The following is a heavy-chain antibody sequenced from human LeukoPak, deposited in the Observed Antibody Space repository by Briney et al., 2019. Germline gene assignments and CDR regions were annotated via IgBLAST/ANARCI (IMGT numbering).Heavy chain of an antibody. CDR1: GFTFSTYW. J-gene: IGHJ4*02. D-gene: IGHD3-22*01. CDR3: MRLGDSSGYYDY. CDR2: IKQDGSEK. Sequence: GGSLRLSCAASGFTFSTYWMSWVRQAPGKGLEWVASIKQDGSEKHYVDSVKGRFTIARDNAKNSLYLQMNSLRAEDTAVYYCMRLGDSSGYYDYWGQGTMVTVSS. V-gene: IGHV3-7*01.